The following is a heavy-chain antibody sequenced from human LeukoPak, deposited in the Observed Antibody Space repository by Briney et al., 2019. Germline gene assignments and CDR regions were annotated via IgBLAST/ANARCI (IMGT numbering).Heavy chain of an antibody. CDR2: IYPGDSDT. V-gene: IGHV5-51*01. Sequence: EESLKISCKGSGYSFTSYWIGWVRQMPGKGLEWMGIIYPGDSDTRDSPSLQGQVTISADKSISTAYLQWSSLKASDTAMYYCARQASPNQYCSSTSCPYYFDYWGQGTLVTVSS. J-gene: IGHJ4*02. CDR1: GYSFTSYW. D-gene: IGHD2-2*01. CDR3: ARQASPNQYCSSTSCPYYFDY.